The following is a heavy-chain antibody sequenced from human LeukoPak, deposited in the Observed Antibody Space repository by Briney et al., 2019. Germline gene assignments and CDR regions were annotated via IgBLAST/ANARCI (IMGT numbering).Heavy chain of an antibody. D-gene: IGHD3-10*01. CDR3: ARASGPFDY. Sequence: PGGSLRLSCAASGFTFGSYNMNWVRQAPGKGLEWVAVIWNDGSNKYYADSVKGRFTISRDNSKSTLYLQMNSLRAEDTAVYSCARASGPFDYWGQGTLVTVSS. J-gene: IGHJ4*02. CDR1: GFTFGSYN. V-gene: IGHV3-33*08. CDR2: IWNDGSNK.